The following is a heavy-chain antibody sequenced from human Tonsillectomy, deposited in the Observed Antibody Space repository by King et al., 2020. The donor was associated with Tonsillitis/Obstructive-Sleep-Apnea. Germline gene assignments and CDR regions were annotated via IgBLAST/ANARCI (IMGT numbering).Heavy chain of an antibody. CDR2: ISYDGSNK. V-gene: IGHV3-30*18. CDR1: GFTFSSYG. Sequence: QLVQSGGGVVQPGRSLRLSCAASGFTFSSYGMHWVRQAPGKGLEWVAVISYDGSNKYYADSVKGRFTISRDNSKNNLYLQMNSLGAEDTAVYYCAKDEADTSTYCSSTSCYSLFDYWGQGTLVTVSS. D-gene: IGHD2-2*02. CDR3: AKDEADTSTYCSSTSCYSLFDY. J-gene: IGHJ4*02.